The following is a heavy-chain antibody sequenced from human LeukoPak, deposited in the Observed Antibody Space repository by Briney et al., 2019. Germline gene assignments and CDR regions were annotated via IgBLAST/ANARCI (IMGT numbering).Heavy chain of an antibody. J-gene: IGHJ4*02. Sequence: GGSLRLSCGASGFTFSDHYMDLVRQAPGKGLEWVGRTRNKANSFTTEYVASVKGRFTISRDDSKSSLYLQMNSLKTEDTAVYYCARELGYCSSSSCSRPLDYWGQGTLVTVSS. CDR3: ARELGYCSSSSCSRPLDY. CDR2: TRNKANSFTT. CDR1: GFTFSDHY. D-gene: IGHD2-2*01. V-gene: IGHV3-72*01.